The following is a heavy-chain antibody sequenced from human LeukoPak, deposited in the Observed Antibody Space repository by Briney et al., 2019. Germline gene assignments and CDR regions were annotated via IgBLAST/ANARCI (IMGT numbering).Heavy chain of an antibody. D-gene: IGHD2-2*01. J-gene: IGHJ5*02. Sequence: SSETLSLTCAVYGGSFSGYYWSWIRQPPGKGLEWIGEINHSGSTNYNPSLKSRVTISVDTSKNQFSLKLSSVTAADTAVYYCARAREVVPAAIPNWFDPWGQGTLVTVSS. CDR1: GGSFSGYY. V-gene: IGHV4-34*01. CDR2: INHSGST. CDR3: ARAREVVPAAIPNWFDP.